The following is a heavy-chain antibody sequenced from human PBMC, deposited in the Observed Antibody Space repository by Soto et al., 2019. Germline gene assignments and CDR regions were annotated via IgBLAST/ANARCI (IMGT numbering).Heavy chain of an antibody. D-gene: IGHD3-22*01. CDR2: ISAYNGNT. V-gene: IGHV1-18*01. J-gene: IGHJ4*02. CDR1: GYTFTSYG. CDR3: ARDREYYDSSGQFDY. Sequence: GASVKVSFKASGYTFTSYGISWVLQAPGQLLEWMGWISAYNGNTNYAQKLQGRVTMTTDTSTSTAYMELRSLRSDDTAVYYCARDREYYDSSGQFDYWGQGTLVTVSS.